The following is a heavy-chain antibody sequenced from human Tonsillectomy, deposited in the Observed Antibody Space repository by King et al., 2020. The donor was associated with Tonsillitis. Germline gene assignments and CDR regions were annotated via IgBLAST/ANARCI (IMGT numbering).Heavy chain of an antibody. V-gene: IGHV3-21*01. CDR2: ITSSSYI. CDR1: GFTFSSYN. J-gene: IGHJ4*02. Sequence: VQLVESGGGLVKPGGSLRLSCAASGFTFSSYNMIWVRQAPGKGLEWVSSITSSSYIYYTDALKGRFTISRENAKNTLYLQMNSLRAEDSAVYYCAREGRVGGSFDYWGQGTLVTVSS. D-gene: IGHD3-16*01. CDR3: AREGRVGGSFDY.